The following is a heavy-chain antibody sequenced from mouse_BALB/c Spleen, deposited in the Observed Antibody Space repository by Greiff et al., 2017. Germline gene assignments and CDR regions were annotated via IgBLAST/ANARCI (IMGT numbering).Heavy chain of an antibody. J-gene: IGHJ2*01. D-gene: IGHD2-4*01. CDR2: IRNKANGYTT. V-gene: IGHV7-3*02. CDR3: ARVGDYDAVTYYFDY. Sequence: EVQLVESGGGLVQPGGSLRLSCATSGFTFTDYYMSWVRQPPGKALEWLGFIRNKANGYTTEYSASVKGRFTISRDNSQSILYLQMNTLRAEDSATYYCARVGDYDAVTYYFDYWGQGTTLTVSS. CDR1: GFTFTDYY.